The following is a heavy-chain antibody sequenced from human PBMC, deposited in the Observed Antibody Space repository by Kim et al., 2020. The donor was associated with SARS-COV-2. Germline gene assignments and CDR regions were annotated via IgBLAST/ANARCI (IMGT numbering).Heavy chain of an antibody. D-gene: IGHD1-26*01. CDR2: ISAYNGNT. CDR1: GYTFTSYG. J-gene: IGHJ6*02. Sequence: ASVKVSCKASGYTFTSYGISWVRQAPGQGLEWMGWISAYNGNTNYAQKLQGRVTMTTDTSTSTAYMELRSLRSDDTAVYYCARDNSGSYYVAYYYYGMDVWGQGTTVTVSS. CDR3: ARDNSGSYYVAYYYYGMDV. V-gene: IGHV1-18*04.